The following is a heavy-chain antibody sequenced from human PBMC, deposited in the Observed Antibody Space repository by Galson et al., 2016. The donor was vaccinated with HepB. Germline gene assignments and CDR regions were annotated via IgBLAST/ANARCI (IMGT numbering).Heavy chain of an antibody. J-gene: IGHJ4*02. CDR1: GFTFSSYAMH. D-gene: IGHD3-22*01. CDR3: ARYSSGYRQNFDY. Sequence: LRLSCAASGFTFSSYAMHWVRQPPGKGLEWLGSIYYSGTTYDNPSLKSRVTISADTSKNQFSLKLSSVTAADTAVYYCARYSSGYRQNFDYWGQGTLVTVSS. V-gene: IGHV4-39*01. CDR2: IYYSGTT.